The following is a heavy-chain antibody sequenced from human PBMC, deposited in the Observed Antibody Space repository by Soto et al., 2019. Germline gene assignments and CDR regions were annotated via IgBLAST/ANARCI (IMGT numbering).Heavy chain of an antibody. CDR3: ARGVGSYGINWFDP. CDR1: GYTFTSYD. Sequence: QVQLVQSGAEVKKPGASVKVSCKASGYTFTSYDINWVREATGQGLEWMGWMNPNSGNTGYAQKFQGRVTMTRNTSISTAYMELSSLRSEDTAEYYCARGVGSYGINWFDPWGQGTLVTVSS. J-gene: IGHJ5*02. CDR2: MNPNSGNT. D-gene: IGHD5-18*01. V-gene: IGHV1-8*01.